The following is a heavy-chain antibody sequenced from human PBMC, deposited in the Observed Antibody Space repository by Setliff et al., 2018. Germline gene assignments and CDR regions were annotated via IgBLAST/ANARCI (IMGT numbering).Heavy chain of an antibody. D-gene: IGHD2-15*01. Sequence: ASVKVSCKASGYIFKSYGISWVRQAPGQGLGWMGWISSYNDVTNYAQRFQGRVTMTTDTSKSAAYMDLRGLRSDDTAVYYCAISTLSICSGGSCPNAFDVWGQGTMVT. J-gene: IGHJ3*01. V-gene: IGHV1-18*01. CDR3: AISTLSICSGGSCPNAFDV. CDR2: ISSYNDVT. CDR1: GYIFKSYG.